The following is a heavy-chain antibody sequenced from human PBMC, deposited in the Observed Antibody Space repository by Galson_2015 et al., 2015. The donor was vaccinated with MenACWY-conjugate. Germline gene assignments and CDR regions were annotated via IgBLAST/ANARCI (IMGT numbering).Heavy chain of an antibody. D-gene: IGHD6-19*01. CDR3: AKDGVGSSGYYYIDY. J-gene: IGHJ4*02. CDR1: GFTFKDYT. V-gene: IGHV3-43*01. CDR2: VSWDGFST. Sequence: SLRLSCAASGFTFKDYTMHWVRHAPGKGLEWVSFVSWDGFSTTYADSVKGRFTISRDNNKNSLYLQMNSLRSEDSAFYYCAKDGVGSSGYYYIDYWGQGTLLTVSS.